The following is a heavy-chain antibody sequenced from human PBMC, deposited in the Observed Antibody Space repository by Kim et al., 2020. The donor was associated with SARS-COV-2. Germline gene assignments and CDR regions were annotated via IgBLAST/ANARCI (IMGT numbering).Heavy chain of an antibody. CDR3: ARHILTGYGGMDV. D-gene: IGHD3-9*01. CDR1: GGSISSYY. V-gene: IGHV4-59*01. Sequence: SETLSLTCTVSGGSISSYYWSWIRQPPGKGLEWIGYIYYSGSTNYNPSLKSRVTISVDTSKNQFSLKLSSVTAADTAVYYCARHILTGYGGMDVWGQGTTVTVSS. CDR2: IYYSGST. J-gene: IGHJ6*02.